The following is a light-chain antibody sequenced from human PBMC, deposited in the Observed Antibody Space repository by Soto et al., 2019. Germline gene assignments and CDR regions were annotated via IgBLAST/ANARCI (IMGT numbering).Light chain of an antibody. CDR3: TSYTSISLYV. V-gene: IGLV2-14*01. CDR1: SSDIGAYNH. CDR2: DVS. J-gene: IGLJ1*01. Sequence: QSALTQPASVSGSPGQSITISCTGTSSDIGAYNHVSWYQHHPGKAPKLIIYDVSNRPSGVSDRFSGSRSGDAASLTISGLQAVDEADYYCTSYTSISLYVFGTGTKLTVL.